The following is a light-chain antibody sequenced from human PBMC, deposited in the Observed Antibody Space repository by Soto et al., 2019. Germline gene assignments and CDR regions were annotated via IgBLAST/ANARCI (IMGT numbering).Light chain of an antibody. CDR3: QQYKNSYT. J-gene: IGKJ2*01. V-gene: IGKV3-15*01. Sequence: EIVMTQSPATLSVSPGERATLSCRASQSVSSNLAWYQQKPGQAPRLVIYGASTRATGIPLRFSGVGSGTEFTLTISSLQSEDFAVYYCQQYKNSYTFGQGTKLEIK. CDR1: QSVSSN. CDR2: GAS.